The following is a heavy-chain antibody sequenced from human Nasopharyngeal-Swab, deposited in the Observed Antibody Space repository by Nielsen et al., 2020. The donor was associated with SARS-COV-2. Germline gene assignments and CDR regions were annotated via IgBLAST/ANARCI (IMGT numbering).Heavy chain of an antibody. D-gene: IGHD6-19*01. CDR3: VAGNYNFDY. J-gene: IGHJ4*02. CDR2: ISGSSSTM. V-gene: IGHV3-48*02. Sequence: WIRQPPGKGLEWISYISGSSSTMYYADSVKGRFTISRDNANNSLYLQMRSLRDEDTAFYYCVAGNYNFDYWGQGTLVTVFS.